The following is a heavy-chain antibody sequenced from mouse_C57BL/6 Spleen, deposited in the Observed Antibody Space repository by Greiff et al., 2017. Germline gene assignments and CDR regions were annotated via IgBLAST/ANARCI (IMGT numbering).Heavy chain of an antibody. V-gene: IGHV1-4*01. CDR2: INPSSGYT. D-gene: IGHD2-4*01. J-gene: IGHJ2*01. Sequence: VQLQQSGAELARPGASVKMSCKASGYTFTSYTMHWVHQRPGQGLEWIGYINPSSGYTKYNQKFKDKATLTADKSSSTAYMQLSSLTSEDSAVYYCADLYDYYYFDYWGQGTTLTVSS. CDR1: GYTFTSYT. CDR3: ADLYDYYYFDY.